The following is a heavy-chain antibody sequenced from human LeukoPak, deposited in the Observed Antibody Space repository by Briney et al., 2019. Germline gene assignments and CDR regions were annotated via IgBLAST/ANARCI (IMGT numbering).Heavy chain of an antibody. Sequence: ASVKVSCQASGYTFSNYGFSWVRQAPGQGLDWVGWISVYKGTTKFAQKFQGRVTLTTDTSTSTAYMELRSLTTDDTAVYYCVRDFFRSGTEDFWGQGTLVTVSS. J-gene: IGHJ4*02. CDR1: GYTFSNYG. CDR2: ISVYKGTT. V-gene: IGHV1-18*01. CDR3: VRDFFRSGTEDF. D-gene: IGHD1-14*01.